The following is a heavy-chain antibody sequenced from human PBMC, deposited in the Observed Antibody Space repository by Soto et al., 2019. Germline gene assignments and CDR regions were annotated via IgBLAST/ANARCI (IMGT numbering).Heavy chain of an antibody. V-gene: IGHV3-21*01. J-gene: IGHJ6*02. CDR1: GFTFNSYS. Sequence: EVQLVESGGGLVKPGGSLRLSCAASGFTFNSYSMNWVRQAPWKGLECVSSISSRGRYIYYADSVKGRFTISRDNAKNSLYLQMNSLRPEDTAVYYCARERCTNGVCYQADYYYYGMDVWGQGSTVTVSS. CDR2: ISSRGRYI. CDR3: ARERCTNGVCYQADYYYYGMDV. D-gene: IGHD2-8*01.